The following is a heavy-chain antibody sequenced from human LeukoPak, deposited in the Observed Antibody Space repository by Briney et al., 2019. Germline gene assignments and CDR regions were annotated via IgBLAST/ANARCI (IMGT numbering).Heavy chain of an antibody. D-gene: IGHD4-17*01. Sequence: GGSLRLSCAASGFTFSSYEMNWVRQAPGKVLEWVSYISSSGSTIYYADSVKGRFTISRDNAKNSLYLQMNSLRAEDTAVYYCARTTVTTGGVDYWGQGTLVTVSS. J-gene: IGHJ4*02. CDR1: GFTFSSYE. CDR3: ARTTVTTGGVDY. V-gene: IGHV3-48*03. CDR2: ISSSGSTI.